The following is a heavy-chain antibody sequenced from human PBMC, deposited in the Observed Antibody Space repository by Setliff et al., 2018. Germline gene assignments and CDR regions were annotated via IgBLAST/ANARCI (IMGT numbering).Heavy chain of an antibody. D-gene: IGHD3-10*01. J-gene: IGHJ6*03. V-gene: IGHV7-4-1*02. CDR1: GYTFTTYA. CDR3: ARASRFGTIRYRGDYYMDV. Sequence: VASVKVSCQASGYTFTTYAISWMRRAPGQGLEWMGWINTNTGNPSYAQGFTGRFVFSLDTSVSTAYLQISSLKAEDTAVYYCARASRFGTIRYRGDYYMDVWGKGTTVTVSS. CDR2: INTNTGNP.